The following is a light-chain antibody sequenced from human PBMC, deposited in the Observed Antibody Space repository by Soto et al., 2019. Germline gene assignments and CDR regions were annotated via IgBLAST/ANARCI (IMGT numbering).Light chain of an antibody. CDR2: WAS. V-gene: IGKV4-1*01. CDR1: LNIYFKSNNRNY. Sequence: DIVMTQSPDSLRVSLGERATISCTSSLNIYFKSNNRNYLAWYQQKTGQPPKLLVYWASTRESGVPDRFSGSGSGTDFTLTISSLQAEDVAVYYCQQYYSTPTFGPGTKVDIK. J-gene: IGKJ3*01. CDR3: QQYYSTPT.